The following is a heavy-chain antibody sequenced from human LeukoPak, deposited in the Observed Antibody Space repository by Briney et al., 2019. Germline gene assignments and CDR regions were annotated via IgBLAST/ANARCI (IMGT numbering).Heavy chain of an antibody. V-gene: IGHV1-69*05. CDR1: GGTLSGYA. D-gene: IGHD3-10*01. J-gene: IGHJ4*02. Sequence: GASVKVSCKASGGTLSGYAISWVRQAPGQGLEWMGGIIPIYGTPHSAQKFQGRVTITTDESTSTAFMDLSSLRSEDTAVYYCARQTFGALYFDSWGQGTLVIVSS. CDR3: ARQTFGALYFDS. CDR2: IIPIYGTP.